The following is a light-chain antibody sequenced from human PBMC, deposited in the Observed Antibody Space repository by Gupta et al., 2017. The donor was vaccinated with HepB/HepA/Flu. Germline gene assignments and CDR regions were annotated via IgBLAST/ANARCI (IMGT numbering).Light chain of an antibody. J-gene: IGLJ3*02. CDR3: NSRDSSGNHQNWV. CDR2: GKN. V-gene: IGLV3-19*01. Sequence: SSELTQDPAVSVALGQSVRITCQGDSLRSYYASWYQQKPGQATVLVIYGKNNRPSGIPDRFSGSSSGNTASLTITGAQAEDEADYYCNSRDSSGNHQNWVFGGGTKLTVL. CDR1: SLRSYY.